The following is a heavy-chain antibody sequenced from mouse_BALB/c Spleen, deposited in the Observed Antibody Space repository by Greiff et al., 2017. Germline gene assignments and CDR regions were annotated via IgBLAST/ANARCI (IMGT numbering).Heavy chain of an antibody. CDR2: IDPSDSYT. Sequence: VQLQQPGAELVKPGASVKLSCKASGYTFTSYWMHWVKQRPGQGLEWIGEIDPSDSYTNYNQKFKGKATLTVDKSSSTAYMQLSSLTSEDSAVYYCARRGYAYAMDYWGQGTSVTVSS. CDR1: GYTFTSYW. V-gene: IGHV1-69*02. CDR3: ARRGYAYAMDY. J-gene: IGHJ4*01. D-gene: IGHD2-14*01.